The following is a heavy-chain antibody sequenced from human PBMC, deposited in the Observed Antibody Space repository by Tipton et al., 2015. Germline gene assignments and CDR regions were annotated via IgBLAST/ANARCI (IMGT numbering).Heavy chain of an antibody. CDR2: IYYSGTT. CDR3: ARAGMAHFDY. Sequence: TLSLTCTVSDGSISSYYWSWIRQSPGKGLDWIGNIYYSGTTNYNPSFKSRVTISVDTSKIQFSLKLSSVTAADTAVYYCARAGMAHFDYWGQGTLVTVSS. J-gene: IGHJ4*02. V-gene: IGHV4-59*01. D-gene: IGHD5-24*01. CDR1: DGSISSYY.